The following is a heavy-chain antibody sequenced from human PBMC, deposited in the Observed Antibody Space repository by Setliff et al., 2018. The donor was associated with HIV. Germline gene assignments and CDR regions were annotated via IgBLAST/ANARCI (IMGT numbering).Heavy chain of an antibody. V-gene: IGHV3-23*01. Sequence: LRLSCAASGFTFSNFAINWVRQAPGKGLEWVSTISGRGTNTYYADSVKGRFTISRDNSKNTLYLQMNNLRPEDTGVYYCLRGSIQVPGLDHMDVCGKGTTVTVSS. D-gene: IGHD5-18*01. CDR3: LRGSIQVPGLDHMDV. CDR1: GFTFSNFA. J-gene: IGHJ6*03. CDR2: ISGRGTNT.